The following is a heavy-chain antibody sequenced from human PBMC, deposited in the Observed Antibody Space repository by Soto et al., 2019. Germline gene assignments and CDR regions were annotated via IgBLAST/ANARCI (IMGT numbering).Heavy chain of an antibody. D-gene: IGHD3-16*01. J-gene: IGHJ5*02. Sequence: EVRLLESGGGLVQSGGSLRLSCAASGFTFSSYAMSWLRQAPGKGLDWVSAIVGSAGSTYYADSVKGRFTIYRVSSNNMLYLQMNSLRADDTAVYYCAKGGGDHYPFDPWGQGTLVIVSS. V-gene: IGHV3-23*01. CDR2: IVGSAGST. CDR1: GFTFSSYA. CDR3: AKGGGDHYPFDP.